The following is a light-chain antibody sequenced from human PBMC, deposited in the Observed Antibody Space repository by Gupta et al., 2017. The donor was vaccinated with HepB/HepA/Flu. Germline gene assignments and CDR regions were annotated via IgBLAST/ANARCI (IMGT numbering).Light chain of an antibody. V-gene: IGLV2-23*02. CDR1: NSDVGSYNV. CDR3: CSSTTLNTYV. CDR2: EVT. J-gene: IGLJ1*01. Sequence: QSALTPPAPVSGSPGQSIIISCTGTNSDVGSYNVVSCYQQHPDKAPKLLIFEVTKRPPGISNRFSASKSGNTASLTISGLQAEDEAEYFCCSSTTLNTYVFGTGTRVTGL.